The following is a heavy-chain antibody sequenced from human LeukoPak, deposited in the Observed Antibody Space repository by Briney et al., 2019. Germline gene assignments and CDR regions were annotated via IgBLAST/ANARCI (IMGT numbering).Heavy chain of an antibody. J-gene: IGHJ3*02. D-gene: IGHD3-9*01. CDR3: AREMYDILTGYLIRDAFDI. V-gene: IGHV1-18*01. Sequence: ASVKVSCKASGYTFTSYGISWVRQAPGQGLEWMGWISAYNGNTNYAQKLQGRVTMTTDTSTSTAYMELRSLRSDDTAVYYCAREMYDILTGYLIRDAFDIWGQGTMVTVSS. CDR2: ISAYNGNT. CDR1: GYTFTSYG.